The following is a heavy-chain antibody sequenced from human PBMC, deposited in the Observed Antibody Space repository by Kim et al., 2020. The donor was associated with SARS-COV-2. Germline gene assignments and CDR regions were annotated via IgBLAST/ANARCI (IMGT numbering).Heavy chain of an antibody. CDR3: ARGGRRGSSSWYPFDY. CDR2: IWYDGSSK. D-gene: IGHD6-13*01. CDR1: GFTFSSYG. J-gene: IGHJ4*02. V-gene: IGHV3-33*01. Sequence: GGSLRLSCAASGFTFSSYGMHWVRQAPGKGLEWVAVIWYDGSSKYYADSVKGRFTISRDNSKNTLYLQMNSLRAEDTAVYYCARGGRRGSSSWYPFDYWGPGTLVTVSS.